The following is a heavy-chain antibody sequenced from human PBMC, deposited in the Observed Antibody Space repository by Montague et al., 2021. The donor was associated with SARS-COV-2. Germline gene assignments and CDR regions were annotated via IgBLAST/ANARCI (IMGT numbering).Heavy chain of an antibody. V-gene: IGHV4-39*01. Sequence: SETLSLTCTVSGGSISSGGYYWDWIRQPPGMGLEWIGTIYYSGSTDYNPSLKSRVTISVDTSRNQFSLKVSSVTAADTAVYYGATTGGPTTVAGPFDYWGQGTPVTVSS. CDR3: ATTGGPTTVAGPFDY. CDR1: GGSISSGGYY. J-gene: IGHJ4*02. D-gene: IGHD6-19*01. CDR2: IYYSGST.